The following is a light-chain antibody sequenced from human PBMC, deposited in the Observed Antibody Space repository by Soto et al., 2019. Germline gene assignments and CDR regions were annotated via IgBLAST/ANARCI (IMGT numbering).Light chain of an antibody. J-gene: IGLJ2*01. CDR2: EVS. Sequence: QSALTQPPSASGSPGQSVTISCTGTSSDIGDYNYVSWYQQHPGKAPKLLIYEVSRWPSGVPHRFSGSKSGATASLAVAGLQADDEADYYCSSYAGKSVVFGGGTKLTVL. CDR1: SSDIGDYNY. CDR3: SSYAGKSVV. V-gene: IGLV2-8*01.